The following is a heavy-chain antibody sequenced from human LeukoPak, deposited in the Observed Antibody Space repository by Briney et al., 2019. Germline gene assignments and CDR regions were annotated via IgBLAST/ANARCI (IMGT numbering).Heavy chain of an antibody. J-gene: IGHJ4*02. D-gene: IGHD3-22*01. CDR3: ARGGIYDSSGYYEYYFDY. CDR1: GYTFTSYY. CDR2: INPSGGST. V-gene: IGHV1-46*01. Sequence: ASVKVSCKASGYTFTSYYMHWVRQAPGQGLEWMGIINPSGGSTSYAQKFQGRVTMTRDMSTSTVYMELSSLRSEDTAVYYCARGGIYDSSGYYEYYFDYWGQGTLVTVSS.